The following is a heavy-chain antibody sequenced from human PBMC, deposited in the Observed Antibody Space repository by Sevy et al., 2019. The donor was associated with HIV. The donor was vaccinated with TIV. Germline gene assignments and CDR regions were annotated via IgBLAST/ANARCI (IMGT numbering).Heavy chain of an antibody. CDR2: IKQDGSGK. CDR3: ARSQPRPWYSDY. V-gene: IGHV3-7*01. J-gene: IGHJ4*02. CDR1: GFTFSNYW. Sequence: GGSLRLSCAASGFTFSNYWMSWVRQAPGKGLEWVANIKQDGSGKYYVDSVKGRFIISRDNTKNSLYLQMNSLRVEDTAVYYCARSQPRPWYSDYWGQGTLVTVSS.